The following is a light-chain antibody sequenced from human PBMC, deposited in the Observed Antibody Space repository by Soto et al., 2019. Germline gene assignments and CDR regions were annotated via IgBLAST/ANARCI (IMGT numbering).Light chain of an antibody. CDR2: GNS. Sequence: QPVLTQPPSVSGAPGQRVTISCTGSSSNIGAGYDVYWYHQLPGTAPKLLMYGNSNRPSGVPDRFSGSKSGTSASLAITGLQAEDEADYYCQSYDSSLSGWVFGGGTKLTVL. V-gene: IGLV1-40*01. CDR3: QSYDSSLSGWV. J-gene: IGLJ3*02. CDR1: SSNIGAGYD.